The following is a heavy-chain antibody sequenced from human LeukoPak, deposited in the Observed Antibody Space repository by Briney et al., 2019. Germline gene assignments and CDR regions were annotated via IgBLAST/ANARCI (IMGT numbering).Heavy chain of an antibody. J-gene: IGHJ4*02. CDR3: ARAGAYHCDN. Sequence: PGGSLRLSCAASGFTFTDYWMHWVRQAPGKGLVWVSIINADTRGTYHADSVKGRFTISRDNAKNTLYLQMNSLRAEDTAVYYCARAGAYHCDNRGQGTLVTVSS. CDR2: INADTRGT. D-gene: IGHD3-16*01. CDR1: GFTFTDYW. V-gene: IGHV3-74*01.